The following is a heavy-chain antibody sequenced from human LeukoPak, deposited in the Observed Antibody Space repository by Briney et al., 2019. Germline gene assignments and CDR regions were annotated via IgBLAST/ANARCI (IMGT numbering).Heavy chain of an antibody. CDR2: ISSSSSYI. D-gene: IGHD3-22*01. V-gene: IGHV3-21*01. J-gene: IGHJ4*02. CDR3: ASEGTRDSSGYYYPFEY. Sequence: GGSLRLSCAASGFTFSSYSMNWVRQAPGKGLEWVSSISSSSSYIYYADSVKGRFTISRDNAKNSLYLQMNSLRAEDTAVYYRASEGTRDSSGYYYPFEYWGQETLVTVSS. CDR1: GFTFSSYS.